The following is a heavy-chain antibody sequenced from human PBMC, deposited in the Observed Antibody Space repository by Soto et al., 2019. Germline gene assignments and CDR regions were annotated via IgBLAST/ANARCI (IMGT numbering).Heavy chain of an antibody. Sequence: QVQLVQSGAEVKKPGASVKVSCKASGYTFTTYGISWVRQAPGQGLEWMGWISAYNGNTNYAQNLQGRVTMTTDTSTSTEFMDLRSLSSDDTAVYYCARVVEATVTSDYWGQGTLVAVSS. J-gene: IGHJ4*02. V-gene: IGHV1-18*01. CDR2: ISAYNGNT. CDR3: ARVVEATVTSDY. CDR1: GYTFTTYG. D-gene: IGHD4-17*01.